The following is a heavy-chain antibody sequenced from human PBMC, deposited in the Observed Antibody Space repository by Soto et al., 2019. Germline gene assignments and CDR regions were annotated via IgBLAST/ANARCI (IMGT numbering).Heavy chain of an antibody. J-gene: IGHJ4*02. V-gene: IGHV3-53*01. Sequence: EVQLVESGGGLVKPGGSLRLSCAASGFTVSSNYMSWVRQAPGKGLEWVSVIYSGGSTYYADSVKGRFTISRDNSKNTLYLQMNSLRAEDTAVYYCAREELVDTAMAYFDYWGQGTLVTVSS. CDR1: GFTVSSNY. D-gene: IGHD5-18*01. CDR3: AREELVDTAMAYFDY. CDR2: IYSGGST.